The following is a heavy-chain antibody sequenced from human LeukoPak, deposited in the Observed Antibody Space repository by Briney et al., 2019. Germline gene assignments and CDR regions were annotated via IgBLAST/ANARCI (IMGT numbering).Heavy chain of an antibody. CDR3: ARSVEGYCSGGSCYSYYYYMDV. V-gene: IGHV4-34*01. J-gene: IGHJ6*03. CDR2: INHSGST. Sequence: SSETLSLTCAVFGGSFSAYYWNWIRQPPGKGLEWIGEINHSGSTNYNSSLKSRVTISVDTSKNQFSLKLSSVTAADTAVYYCARSVEGYCSGGSCYSYYYYMDVWGKGTTVTVSS. D-gene: IGHD2-15*01. CDR1: GGSFSAYY.